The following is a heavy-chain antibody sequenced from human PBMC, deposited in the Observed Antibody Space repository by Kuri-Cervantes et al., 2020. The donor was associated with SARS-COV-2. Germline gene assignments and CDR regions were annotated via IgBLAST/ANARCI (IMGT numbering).Heavy chain of an antibody. Sequence: ESLKISCTVSGASITHHYWSWMRQPPGKGLEWIGYVHNSGSTSFSPSLRSRVTMSMDTSMSQFSLKLYSVTAADTAIYYCAGASFGLVGACDYWGHGTLVTVSS. V-gene: IGHV4-59*11. CDR2: VHNSGST. J-gene: IGHJ4*01. CDR1: GASITHHY. CDR3: AGASFGLVGACDY. D-gene: IGHD3/OR15-3a*01.